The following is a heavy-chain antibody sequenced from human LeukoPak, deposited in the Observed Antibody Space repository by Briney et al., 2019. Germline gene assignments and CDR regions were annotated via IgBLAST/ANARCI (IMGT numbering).Heavy chain of an antibody. CDR3: ARAYYGDFFDY. V-gene: IGHV4-34*01. CDR1: GGSFSGYY. J-gene: IGHJ4*02. D-gene: IGHD4-17*01. CDR2: INHSGGT. Sequence: SETLSLTCAVYGGSFSGYYWSWIRQPPGKGLEWIGEINHSGGTNYNPSLKSRVTISVDTSKNQFSLKLNSVTAADTAVYYCARAYYGDFFDYWGQGTLVTVSS.